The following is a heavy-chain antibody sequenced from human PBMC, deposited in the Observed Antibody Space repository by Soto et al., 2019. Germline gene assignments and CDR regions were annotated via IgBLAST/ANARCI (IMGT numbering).Heavy chain of an antibody. J-gene: IGHJ6*02. Sequence: GESLKISCKGSGFRFTSYWISWVRQMPGKGLEWMGRIDPSDSSTNYSPSFQGHVTISADKSISTAYLQWSSLKASDTAIYYCARSGASYYDSSGYSLPLYYYYGMDVWGQGTTVTVSS. V-gene: IGHV5-10-1*01. D-gene: IGHD3-22*01. CDR2: IDPSDSST. CDR3: ARSGASYYDSSGYSLPLYYYYGMDV. CDR1: GFRFTSYW.